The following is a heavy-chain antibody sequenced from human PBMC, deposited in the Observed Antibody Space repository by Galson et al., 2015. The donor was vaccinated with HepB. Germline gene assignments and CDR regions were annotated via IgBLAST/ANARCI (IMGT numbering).Heavy chain of an antibody. Sequence: SLRLSCAVSGFTFKNFVIHWVRQAQGQGLEWVALISKDGSNKYYADSVRGRFTISGDISKNAVYLQMNSLRPEDTAVYYCAKGVGIVVVSTAEVYFDYWGQGTLVTVSS. CDR2: ISKDGSNK. D-gene: IGHD2-2*03. J-gene: IGHJ4*02. CDR3: AKGVGIVVVSTAEVYFDY. V-gene: IGHV3-30*18. CDR1: GFTFKNFV.